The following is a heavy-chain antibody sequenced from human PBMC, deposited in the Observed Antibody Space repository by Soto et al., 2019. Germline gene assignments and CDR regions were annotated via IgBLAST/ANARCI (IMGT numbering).Heavy chain of an antibody. V-gene: IGHV4-39*01. D-gene: IGHD3-22*01. CDR3: ARLPLYDSSGYLVDY. CDR1: GGSISSSSYY. CDR2: IYYSGST. J-gene: IGHJ4*02. Sequence: ENRSLTCTVSGGSISSSSYYWGWIRQPPGKGLEWIGSIYYSGSTYYNPSLKSRVTISVDTSKNQFSLKLSSVTAADTAVYYCARLPLYDSSGYLVDYCGQGTLVTVSS.